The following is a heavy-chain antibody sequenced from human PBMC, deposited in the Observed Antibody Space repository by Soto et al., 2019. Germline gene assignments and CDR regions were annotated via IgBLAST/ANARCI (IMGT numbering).Heavy chain of an antibody. V-gene: IGHV4-61*01. CDR2: ISHSEST. J-gene: IGHJ5*02. CDR3: TRDVSGWSQRAFDP. D-gene: IGHD6-13*01. Sequence: SQTLSLTCAISGYSVSSNSAAWNWIRPPPGKGREGIGYISHSESTKYSTSLKSRVHISVDTTKNQFSLKLNSLSASDTAVYYCTRDVSGWSQRAFDPWGQGTLVTVSS. CDR1: GYSVSSNSAA.